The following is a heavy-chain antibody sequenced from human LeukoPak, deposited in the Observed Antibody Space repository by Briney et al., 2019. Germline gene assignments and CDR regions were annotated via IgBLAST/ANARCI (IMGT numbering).Heavy chain of an antibody. CDR1: GFTFSAFS. CDR3: ARGFYCTNGVCPDVFDY. V-gene: IGHV3-21*04. J-gene: IGHJ4*02. CDR2: ISSSSSDI. Sequence: GGSLRLSCAASGFTFSAFSMNWVRQAPGKGLEWVSAISSSSSDIYYTDSVKGRFTISRDNSKNTLYLQMNSLRAEDTAVYYCARGFYCTNGVCPDVFDYWGQGTLVTVSS. D-gene: IGHD2-8*01.